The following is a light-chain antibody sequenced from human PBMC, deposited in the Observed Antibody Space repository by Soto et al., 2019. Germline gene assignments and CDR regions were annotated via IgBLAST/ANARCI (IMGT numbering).Light chain of an antibody. J-gene: IGKJ5*01. Sequence: EIVLTQSPGTLSLSPGERATLSCRASQSVSNSYLAWYQQKRGQAPRLLIYGVSTRATGVPDRFSGSGSGTDFTLTISRLEPEDFPVFYCQQYGSSPITFGQGTRLEIK. CDR1: QSVSNSY. CDR2: GVS. V-gene: IGKV3-20*01. CDR3: QQYGSSPIT.